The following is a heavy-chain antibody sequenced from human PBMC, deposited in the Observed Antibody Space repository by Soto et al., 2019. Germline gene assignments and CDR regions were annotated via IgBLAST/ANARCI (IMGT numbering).Heavy chain of an antibody. Sequence: PGGSLRLSCAASGFTFTNAWMTWIRQVPGKGLEWVGRIQSKTDGATTDHAAHVKGRFTISRDDSKNTLYLDMNSLKTEDTALYYCTTSNDDESGTYPQAPFDYWGPGTLVPVAS. CDR3: TTSNDDESGTYPQAPFDY. V-gene: IGHV3-15*07. J-gene: IGHJ4*02. D-gene: IGHD3-10*01. CDR2: IQSKTDGATT. CDR1: GFTFTNAW.